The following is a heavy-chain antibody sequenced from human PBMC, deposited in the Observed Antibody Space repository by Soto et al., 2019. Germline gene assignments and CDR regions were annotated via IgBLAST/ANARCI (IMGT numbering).Heavy chain of an antibody. CDR1: GYTFTSYG. CDR3: ARGPYGSGTNYDYYGMDA. J-gene: IGHJ6*02. CDR2: ISGYNGYT. V-gene: IGHV1-18*01. D-gene: IGHD3-10*01. Sequence: QVQLVQSGAEMKKPGASVKVSCKASGYTFTSYGISWVRQAPGQGLEWMGWISGYNGYTNYAQKLQGRATMTTDTPTRTAYMEVRSLRPYDTAVSYCARGPYGSGTNYDYYGMDAWGQGSTVTVSS.